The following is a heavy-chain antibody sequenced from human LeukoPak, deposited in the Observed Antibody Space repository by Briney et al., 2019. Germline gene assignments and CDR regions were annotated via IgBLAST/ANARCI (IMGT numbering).Heavy chain of an antibody. CDR2: IYYSGST. D-gene: IGHD3-22*01. CDR3: ARDYHDSSGYYPFGYFDL. V-gene: IGHV4-30-4*01. Sequence: SQTLSLTCTVSGGSISSGDYYWSWIRQPPGKGLEWIGYIYYSGSTYYNPSLKSRVTISVDTSKNQFSLKLSSVTAADTAVYYCARDYHDSSGYYPFGYFDLWGRGTLVTVSS. CDR1: GGSISSGDYY. J-gene: IGHJ2*01.